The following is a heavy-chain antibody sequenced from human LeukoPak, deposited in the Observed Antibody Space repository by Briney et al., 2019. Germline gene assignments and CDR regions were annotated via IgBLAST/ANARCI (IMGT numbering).Heavy chain of an antibody. Sequence: SVTVSFTASGGTFSIYAISWVRQAPGQGLEWMGRIIPILGIANYAQKFQGRVTITADKSTSTAYMELSSLRSEDTAVYYCARDRGLGDRAPIDYWGQGTLVTVSS. D-gene: IGHD2-21*01. CDR2: IIPILGIA. V-gene: IGHV1-69*04. J-gene: IGHJ4*02. CDR3: ARDRGLGDRAPIDY. CDR1: GGTFSIYA.